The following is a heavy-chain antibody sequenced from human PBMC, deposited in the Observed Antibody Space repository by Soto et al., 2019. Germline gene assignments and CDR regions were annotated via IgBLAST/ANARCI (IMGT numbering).Heavy chain of an antibody. CDR3: ARALITFGGVIVNLDY. J-gene: IGHJ4*02. Sequence: PSETLSLTCAVSGGSISSGGYSWSWIRQPPGKGLEWIGYIYHSGSTYYNPSLKSRVTISVDRSKNQFSLKLSSVTAADTAVYYCARALITFGGVIVNLDYWGQGTLVTVS. CDR1: GGSISSGGYS. V-gene: IGHV4-30-2*01. CDR2: IYHSGST. D-gene: IGHD3-16*02.